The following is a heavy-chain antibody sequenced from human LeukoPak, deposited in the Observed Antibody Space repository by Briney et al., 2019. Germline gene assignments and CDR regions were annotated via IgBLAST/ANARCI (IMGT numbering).Heavy chain of an antibody. CDR2: INPNSGGT. J-gene: IGHJ6*02. D-gene: IGHD2-8*01. CDR3: ARDFRLRYYYGMDV. V-gene: IGHV1-2*02. Sequence: ASVKVSCKASGYTFTGYYIHWVRQAPGQGLEWMGWINPNSGGTNYAQKFQGRVTMTRDTSISTAYMELSRLRSDDTAVYYCARDFRLRYYYGMDVWGQGTTVTVSS. CDR1: GYTFTGYY.